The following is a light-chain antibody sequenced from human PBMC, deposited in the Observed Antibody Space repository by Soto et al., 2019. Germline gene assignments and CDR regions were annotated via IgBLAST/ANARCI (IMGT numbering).Light chain of an antibody. Sequence: EIVLTQSPATLSLSPWERATLSCRASQSVSSYLAWYQQKPGQVPRLLIYGASNRATGIPARFSGSGSGTDFSLTISSLESEDFAVYYCQHRGKWPRTFGQGTKLEIK. CDR1: QSVSSY. CDR2: GAS. J-gene: IGKJ2*01. V-gene: IGKV3-11*01. CDR3: QHRGKWPRT.